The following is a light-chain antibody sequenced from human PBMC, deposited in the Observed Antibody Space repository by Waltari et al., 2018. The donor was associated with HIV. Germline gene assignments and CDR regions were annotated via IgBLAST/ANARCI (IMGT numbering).Light chain of an antibody. Sequence: QSALTQPASVSGSLGQSITIYCIGTDTDIAIYNYISWYPHPPDRAPRLVVFNTNSRPLGSPFRFSGSKSGKTASLTITGLQADDEGIYYCSSYVSGGSLLFGGGTRVTVL. CDR2: NTN. CDR3: SSYVSGGSLL. V-gene: IGLV2-14*01. CDR1: DTDIAIYNY. J-gene: IGLJ3*02.